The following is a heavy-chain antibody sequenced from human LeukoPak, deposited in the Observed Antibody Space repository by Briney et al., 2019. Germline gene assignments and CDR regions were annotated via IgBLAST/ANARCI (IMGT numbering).Heavy chain of an antibody. CDR1: GFTFDDYG. CDR3: SRGILYSGSYYFDY. D-gene: IGHD1-26*01. Sequence: GGSLRLSCAASGFTFDDYGMSWVRQAPGKGLGWVSGINWNGGSTGYAGSVKGRFTISRDNAKNFLYLQMNSLRAEDTALYYCSRGILYSGSYYFDYWGQGTLVTVSS. CDR2: INWNGGST. V-gene: IGHV3-20*04. J-gene: IGHJ4*02.